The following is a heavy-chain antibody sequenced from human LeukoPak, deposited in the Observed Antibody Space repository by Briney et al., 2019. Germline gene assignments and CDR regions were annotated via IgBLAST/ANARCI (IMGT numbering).Heavy chain of an antibody. CDR3: ARIRFGDEYWFDP. CDR2: INHSGST. V-gene: IGHV4-34*01. D-gene: IGHD3-10*01. CDR1: GGSFSGYY. Sequence: SETLSLTCAVYGGSFSGYYWSWIRQPPGKGLEWIGEINHSGSTNYNPSLKSRVTISVDTSKNKFSLKLSSVTAADTAVYYCARIRFGDEYWFDPWGQGTLVTVSS. J-gene: IGHJ5*02.